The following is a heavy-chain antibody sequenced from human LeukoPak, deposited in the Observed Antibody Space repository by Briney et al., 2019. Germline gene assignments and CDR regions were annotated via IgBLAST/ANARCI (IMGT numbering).Heavy chain of an antibody. J-gene: IGHJ6*02. CDR1: GYTFTAFY. CDR3: ARDIGDYDFWSGYGMEV. V-gene: IGHV1-2*02. CDR2: INPNSGGT. D-gene: IGHD3-3*01. Sequence: ASVKVSCKASGYTFTAFYIYWVRQAPGQGLEWMEWINPNSGGTNYTQKFQGRVTMTSDTSIATAYMELSRLKSDDTAVYYCARDIGDYDFWSGYGMEVWGQGTTVTVSS.